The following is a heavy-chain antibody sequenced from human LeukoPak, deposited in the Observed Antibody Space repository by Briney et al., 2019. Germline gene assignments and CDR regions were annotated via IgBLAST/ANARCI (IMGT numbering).Heavy chain of an antibody. CDR3: GKGGAMFRGVSPLDY. V-gene: IGHV3-21*01. D-gene: IGHD3-10*01. Sequence: GGSLRLSCAASGFTFSSHTMNWVRQAPGKGLEWVSSISSSGNYIYYADSVKGRFTISRDNAKNSLYLQMNSLRAEDTAVYYCGKGGAMFRGVSPLDYWGRGTWSPSPQ. J-gene: IGHJ4*02. CDR1: GFTFSSHT. CDR2: ISSSGNYI.